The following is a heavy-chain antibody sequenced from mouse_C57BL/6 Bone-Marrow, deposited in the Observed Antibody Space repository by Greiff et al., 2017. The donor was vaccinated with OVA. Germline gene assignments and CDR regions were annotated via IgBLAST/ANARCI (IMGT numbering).Heavy chain of an antibody. CDR2: IHPNSGST. CDR3: ATGYYYGSSYGAY. J-gene: IGHJ3*01. Sequence: QVQLQQPGAELVKPGASVKLSCKASGYTFTSYWMHWVKQRPGQGLEWIGVIHPNSGSTNYNEKFKSKATLTVDKSSSTAYMQLSSLTSEDSAVYYCATGYYYGSSYGAYWGQGTLVTVSA. V-gene: IGHV1-64*01. D-gene: IGHD1-1*01. CDR1: GYTFTSYW.